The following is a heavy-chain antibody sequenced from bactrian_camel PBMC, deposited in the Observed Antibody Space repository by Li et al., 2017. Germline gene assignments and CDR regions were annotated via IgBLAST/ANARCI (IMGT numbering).Heavy chain of an antibody. Sequence: HVQLVESGGGSVQAGESLRLSCAASGVTFPQYFMGWFRQVPGKEPVGVSTILSDGTTYYADSVKGRFTISQDSAKDTVYLQMNSLEPEDTAIYYCNAKSEVGYSGPRCIETSDYWGQGTQVTVS. D-gene: IGHD1*01. CDR2: ILSDGTT. CDR1: GVTFPQYF. V-gene: IGHV3S9*01. J-gene: IGHJ4*01. CDR3: NAKSEVGYSGPRCIETSDY.